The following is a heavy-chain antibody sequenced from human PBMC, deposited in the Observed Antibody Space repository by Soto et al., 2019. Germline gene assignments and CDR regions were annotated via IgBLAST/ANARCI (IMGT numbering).Heavy chain of an antibody. D-gene: IGHD3-9*01. V-gene: IGHV4-34*01. J-gene: IGHJ5*02. Sequence: PSETLSLTCAVYGGSFSGYYWSWIRQPPGKGLEWIGEINHSGSTNYNPSLKSRVTISVDTSKNQFSLKLSSVTAADTAVYYCARAAYDIVTAHGPNWFDPWGQGTMVTVCS. CDR3: ARAAYDIVTAHGPNWFDP. CDR1: GGSFSGYY. CDR2: INHSGST.